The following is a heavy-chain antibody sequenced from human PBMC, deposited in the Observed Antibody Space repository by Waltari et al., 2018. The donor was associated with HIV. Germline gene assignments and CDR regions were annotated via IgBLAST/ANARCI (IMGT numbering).Heavy chain of an antibody. V-gene: IGHV3-21*01. Sequence: EVPLVESGGGLVQQGVSLRLSCAGTGFTFSSSGMNWVRQAPGKGLEWVAYISSSSGHMKYADSVKGRFTISRDNAKNSLYLQINSLRAEDTAVYYCASRSSGRVAYGLDVWGQGTTVIVSS. J-gene: IGHJ6*02. CDR1: GFTFSSSG. CDR2: ISSSSGHM. D-gene: IGHD6-19*01. CDR3: ASRSSGRVAYGLDV.